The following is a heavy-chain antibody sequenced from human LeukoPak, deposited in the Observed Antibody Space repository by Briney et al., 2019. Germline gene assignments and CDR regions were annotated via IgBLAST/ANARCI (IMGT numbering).Heavy chain of an antibody. Sequence: SQTLSLTCALSGDSVSSNSAAWNWGRQSPSRGLEWLGRTYYRSRWYNEYALSVKSRITINPDTSKNQFSLQLNSVTPEDTAMYYCARGSGIYFNWGQGTLVTVSS. V-gene: IGHV6-1*01. CDR1: GDSVSSNSAA. J-gene: IGHJ4*02. CDR3: ARGSGIYFN. CDR2: TYYRSRWYN. D-gene: IGHD3-10*01.